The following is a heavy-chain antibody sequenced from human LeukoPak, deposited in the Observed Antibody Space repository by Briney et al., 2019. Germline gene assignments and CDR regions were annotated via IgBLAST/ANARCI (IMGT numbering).Heavy chain of an antibody. CDR1: GGSISSYY. CDR2: IYTSGTT. J-gene: IGHJ4*02. D-gene: IGHD3-10*01. Sequence: SETLSLTCTVSGGSISSYYWSWIRQPAGKGLEWIGRIYTSGTTHYNPSLKSRVTMSVDTSKNQFSLKLSSVTAADTAVYYCARDVYYYGSGSYTPYYFDYWGQGTLVTVSS. V-gene: IGHV4-4*07. CDR3: ARDVYYYGSGSYTPYYFDY.